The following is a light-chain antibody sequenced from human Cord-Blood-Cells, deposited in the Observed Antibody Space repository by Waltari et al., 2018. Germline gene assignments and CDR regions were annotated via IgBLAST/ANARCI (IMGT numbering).Light chain of an antibody. CDR1: TGAVTSGHY. CDR3: LLYYSGARV. Sequence: QAVVTQEPSLPVSPGGTVTLTCGSRTGAVTSGHYPYWFQQKPGQAPRTLIYDTSTKHSWTPAQFSGSLLGGKPALTLSGAHPEDEAEYYCLLYYSGARVFGGENKLTVL. V-gene: IGLV7-46*01. J-gene: IGLJ3*02. CDR2: DTS.